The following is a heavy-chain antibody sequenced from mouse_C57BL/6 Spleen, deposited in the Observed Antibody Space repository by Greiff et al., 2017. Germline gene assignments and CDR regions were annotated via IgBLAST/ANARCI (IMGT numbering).Heavy chain of an antibody. CDR1: GYAFSSYW. D-gene: IGHD1-1*02. J-gene: IGHJ2*01. CDR2: IYPGDGDT. CDR3: ASGSYYPTGFDY. V-gene: IGHV1-80*01. Sequence: QVQLQQSGAELVKPGASVKISCKASGYAFSSYWMNWVKQRPGKGLEWIGQIYPGDGDTNYNGKFKGKATLTADKSSSTAYMQLSSLTSEDSAVYFCASGSYYPTGFDYWGQGTTLTVSS.